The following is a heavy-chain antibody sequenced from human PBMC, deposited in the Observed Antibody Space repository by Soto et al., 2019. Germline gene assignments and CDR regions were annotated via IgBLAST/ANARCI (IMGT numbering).Heavy chain of an antibody. J-gene: IGHJ6*02. V-gene: IGHV5-51*01. D-gene: IGHD2-8*01. CDR2: IYPGDSDT. CDR3: ARQGSNGAYYYYGMDV. Sequence: GESLKISCTGSGYSFSTYWIAWVRQMPGKGLEWMGIIYPGDSDTIYSPSFQGRVTFSVDKSTSTAYLQWSSLKASDTAMYYCARQGSNGAYYYYGMDVWGQGTTVTVSS. CDR1: GYSFSTYW.